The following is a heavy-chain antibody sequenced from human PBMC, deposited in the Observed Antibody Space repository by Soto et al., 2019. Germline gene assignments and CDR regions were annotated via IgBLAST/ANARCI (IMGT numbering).Heavy chain of an antibody. Sequence: GGSLRLSCAASGFTFSSYAMSWVRQAPGKGLEWVSAISGSGGSTYYADSVKGRFTISRDNSKNTLYLQMNSLRAEDTAVYYCAKVPTVTPYYYYYYMDVWGKGTTVTVSS. CDR3: AKVPTVTPYYYYYYMDV. J-gene: IGHJ6*03. D-gene: IGHD4-17*01. CDR2: ISGSGGST. V-gene: IGHV3-23*01. CDR1: GFTFSSYA.